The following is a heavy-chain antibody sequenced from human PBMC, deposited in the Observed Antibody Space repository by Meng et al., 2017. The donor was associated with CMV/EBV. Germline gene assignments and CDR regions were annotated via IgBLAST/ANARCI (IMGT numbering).Heavy chain of an antibody. CDR1: GFTFDDYA. CDR3: AKDIKKADYYGSGFYGMDV. D-gene: IGHD3-10*01. J-gene: IGHJ6*02. CDR2: ISWNSGSI. V-gene: IGHV3-9*01. Sequence: LKIFCAASGFTFDDYAMHWVRQAPGKGLEWVSGISWNSGSIGYADAVKGRFTISRDNAKNSLYLQMNSLRAEDTALYYCAKDIKKADYYGSGFYGMDVWGQGTTVTVSS.